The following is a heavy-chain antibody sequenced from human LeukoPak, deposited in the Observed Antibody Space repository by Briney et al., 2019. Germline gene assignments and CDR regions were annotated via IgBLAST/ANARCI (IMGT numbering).Heavy chain of an antibody. J-gene: IGHJ4*02. CDR1: GYTFTSYG. D-gene: IGHD3-10*01. V-gene: IGHV1-18*01. Sequence: ASVKVSCKASGYTFTSYGISWVRQAPGQGLEWMGWISAYNGNTNYAQKFQGRVTITADESTSTAYMELSSLRSEDTAVYYCARAGTPLLWFGELSSSPLYFDYWGQGTLVTVSS. CDR3: ARAGTPLLWFGELSSSPLYFDY. CDR2: ISAYNGNT.